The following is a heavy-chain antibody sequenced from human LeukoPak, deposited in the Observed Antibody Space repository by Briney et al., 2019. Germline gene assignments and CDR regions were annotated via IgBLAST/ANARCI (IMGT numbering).Heavy chain of an antibody. CDR1: GFTFSDYY. CDR2: ISSSGSTI. D-gene: IGHD1-14*01. CDR3: ARLHRGEPYYYYYYGMDV. V-gene: IGHV3-11*01. J-gene: IGHJ6*02. Sequence: GGSLRLSCAASGFTFSDYYMSWIRQAPGKGLEWVSYISSSGSTIYYADSVKGRFTISRDNAKNSLYLQMNSLRAEDTAVYYCARLHRGEPYYYYYYGMDVWGQGTTVTVSS.